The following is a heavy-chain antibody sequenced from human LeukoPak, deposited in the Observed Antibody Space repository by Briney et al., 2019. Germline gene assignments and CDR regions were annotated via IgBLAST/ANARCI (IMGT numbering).Heavy chain of an antibody. CDR1: GFTFNNYG. CDR3: AKVGELGATSDYFDY. V-gene: IGHV3-23*01. J-gene: IGHJ4*02. Sequence: GGCLRLSCAASGFTFNNYGMSWVCQAPGEGVEWGSAISGSGDATYYADAVKGRLSISRDNSRNTLFLQMNSLRAEDTAVYYCAKVGELGATSDYFDYWGQGTLVTVSS. D-gene: IGHD1-26*01. CDR2: ISGSGDAT.